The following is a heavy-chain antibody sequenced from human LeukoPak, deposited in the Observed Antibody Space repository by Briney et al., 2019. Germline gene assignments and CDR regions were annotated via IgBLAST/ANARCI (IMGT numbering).Heavy chain of an antibody. J-gene: IGHJ4*02. CDR3: ARDRGGYFDY. D-gene: IGHD4-23*01. Sequence: GGSLRLSCAASGFTFSSYEMNWVRQAPGKGLEWVSYINNIGSTVYYADSVRGRFTISRDNAKNSLYLHMNSLRAEDTAVYYCARDRGGYFDYWGQGTLVTVSS. V-gene: IGHV3-48*03. CDR1: GFTFSSYE. CDR2: INNIGSTV.